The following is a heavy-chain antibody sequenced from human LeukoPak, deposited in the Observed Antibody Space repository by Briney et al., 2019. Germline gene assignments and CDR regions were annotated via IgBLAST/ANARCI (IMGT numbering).Heavy chain of an antibody. J-gene: IGHJ4*02. CDR2: IYTSGST. CDR1: GDSIRSYY. D-gene: IGHD2-2*01. CDR3: AREGTYCSRTSCYDSFLDY. V-gene: IGHV4-4*07. Sequence: PSETLSLTCTVSGDSIRSYYWSWIRQPAGKGLEWIGRIYTSGSTNYNPSLKSRVTMSVDTSKNQVSLRLSSVTAADTAVYYCAREGTYCSRTSCYDSFLDYWGQGTLVTVSS.